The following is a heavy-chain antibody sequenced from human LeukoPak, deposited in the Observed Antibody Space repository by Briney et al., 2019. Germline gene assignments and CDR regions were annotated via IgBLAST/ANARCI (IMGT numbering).Heavy chain of an antibody. Sequence: PSETLSLTCAVYCGSFSGYYWSWIRQPPGKGLEWIGEINHSGSTNYNPSLKSRVTISVDTSKNQFSLKLSSVTAADTAVYYCCSYGLDAFDIWGQGTMVTVSS. V-gene: IGHV4-34*01. CDR3: CSYGLDAFDI. J-gene: IGHJ3*02. CDR1: CGSFSGYY. D-gene: IGHD2-15*01. CDR2: INHSGST.